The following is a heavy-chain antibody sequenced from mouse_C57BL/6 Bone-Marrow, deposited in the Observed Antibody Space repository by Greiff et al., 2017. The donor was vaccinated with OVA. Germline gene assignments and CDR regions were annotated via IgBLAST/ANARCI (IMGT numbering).Heavy chain of an antibody. CDR3: ARAGYGYAYFDY. D-gene: IGHD2-2*01. CDR2: IYYSGTI. CDR1: GISITTGNYR. V-gene: IGHV3-5*01. J-gene: IGHJ2*01. Sequence: EVQVVESGPGLVKPSQTVFLTCTVTGISITTGNYRWRWIRQFPGNKLEWIGYIYYSGTITYNPSLTSRTTITRDTPQNQFFLEMNSLTAEDTATYYCARAGYGYAYFDYWGQGTTLTVSS.